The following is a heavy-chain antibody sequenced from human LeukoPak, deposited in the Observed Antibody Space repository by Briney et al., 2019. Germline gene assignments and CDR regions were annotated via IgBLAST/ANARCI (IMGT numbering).Heavy chain of an antibody. Sequence: SETLSLTCTVSGDSITTTNYYWAWIRQPPGKGLEWIASIFYSGTTYYNPSLKSRVTISMDTSRKQISLRLSSVSATDTAIYYCARRSRLYKHETTGYHDAWGQGTRVTVSS. CDR3: ARRSRLYKHETTGYHDA. J-gene: IGHJ5*02. V-gene: IGHV4-39*01. D-gene: IGHD3-9*01. CDR2: IFYSGTT. CDR1: GDSITTTNYY.